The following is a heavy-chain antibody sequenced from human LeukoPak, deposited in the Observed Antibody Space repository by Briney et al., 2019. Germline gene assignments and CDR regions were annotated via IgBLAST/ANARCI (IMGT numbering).Heavy chain of an antibody. CDR1: GFTFSNYA. D-gene: IGHD3-10*01. CDR3: ARTAKTYYYGSGSSYYFDY. V-gene: IGHV3-23*01. J-gene: IGHJ4*02. Sequence: GGSLRLSCAASGFTFSNYAMNWVRQAPGKGLEWVSAIVGSGGSTYYADSVKGRFTISRDNSKNTLYLQMNSLRAEDTAVYYCARTAKTYYYGSGSSYYFDYWGQGTLVTVSS. CDR2: IVGSGGST.